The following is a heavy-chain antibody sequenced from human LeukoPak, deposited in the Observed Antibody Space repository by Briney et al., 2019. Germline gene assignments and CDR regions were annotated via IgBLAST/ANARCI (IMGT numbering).Heavy chain of an antibody. CDR2: ISTYNGDI. CDR1: GYTFTSYY. Sequence: ASVKVSCKASGYTFTSYYMHWVRQAPGQGLEWMGWISTYNGDINYVQNLQGRVTMTTDTSTSTAYMELMSLRSDDTAVYYCLRDAQRPRLTPDYWGQGTLVTVSS. D-gene: IGHD6-25*01. CDR3: LRDAQRPRLTPDY. J-gene: IGHJ4*02. V-gene: IGHV1-18*04.